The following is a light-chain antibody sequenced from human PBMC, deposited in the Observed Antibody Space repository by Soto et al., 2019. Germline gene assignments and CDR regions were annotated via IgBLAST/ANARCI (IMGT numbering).Light chain of an antibody. J-gene: IGLJ3*02. Sequence: QSALTQPASLSGSPGQSITISCTGTSSDIGAYDYVSWYQQHPGKAPKLMIYEGSKRPSGVSNRFSGSKSGNTASLTISGLQAEDEADYYCCSYAGSWVFGGGTKLTVL. CDR1: SSDIGAYDY. CDR2: EGS. CDR3: CSYAGSWV. V-gene: IGLV2-23*01.